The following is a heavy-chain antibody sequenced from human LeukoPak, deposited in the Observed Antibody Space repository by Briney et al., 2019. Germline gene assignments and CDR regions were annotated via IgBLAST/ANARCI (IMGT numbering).Heavy chain of an antibody. CDR3: ARVSVSLDY. CDR2: ISYDGSNK. V-gene: IGHV3-30-3*01. Sequence: GRSLRLSCAASGFTFSSYAMHWVRQAPGTGLEWVAVISYDGSNKYYADSVKGRFTISRDNSKNTLYLQMNSLRAEDTAVYYCARVSVSLDYWGQGTLVTVSS. CDR1: GFTFSSYA. D-gene: IGHD3-16*02. J-gene: IGHJ4*02.